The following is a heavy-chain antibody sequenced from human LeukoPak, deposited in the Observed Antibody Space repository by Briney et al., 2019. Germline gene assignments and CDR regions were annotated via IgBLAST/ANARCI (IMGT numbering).Heavy chain of an antibody. CDR2: ISAYNGNT. J-gene: IGHJ4*02. Sequence: ASVKVSCKASGYTFTSYGISWVRQAPGQGLEWMGWISAYNGNTNYAQKFQGRVTMTRDTSISTAYMELSRLRSDDTAVYYCARGPIVVVPATKHDYWGQGTLVTVSS. CDR3: ARGPIVVVPATKHDY. CDR1: GYTFTSYG. D-gene: IGHD2-2*01. V-gene: IGHV1-18*01.